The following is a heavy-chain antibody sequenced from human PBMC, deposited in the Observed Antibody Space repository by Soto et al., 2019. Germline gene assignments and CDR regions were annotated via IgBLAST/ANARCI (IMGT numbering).Heavy chain of an antibody. V-gene: IGHV3-9*01. CDR1: GFTFDDYA. Sequence: GGSLRLSCAASGFTFDDYAMHGVRQAPGEGLEWVSGISWNSGSIGYADSVKGRFTISRDNAKNSLYLQMNSLRAEDTALYYCAKDSVATMEQFDYWGQGTLVTVSS. J-gene: IGHJ4*02. CDR2: ISWNSGSI. CDR3: AKDSVATMEQFDY. D-gene: IGHD5-12*01.